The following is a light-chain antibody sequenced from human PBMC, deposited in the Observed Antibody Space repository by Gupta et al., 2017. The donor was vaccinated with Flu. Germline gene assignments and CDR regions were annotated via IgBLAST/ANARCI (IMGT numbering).Light chain of an antibody. CDR2: SAS. CDR1: QSISNY. CDR3: QQSYTTPYT. J-gene: IGKJ2*01. Sequence: DIQMTQSPSSLSVSVGDSVTITCRTSQSISNYLNWYQQKPGKAPNLLIYSASSLQSGVPSGFSGSGSGTDFTLTISSLQPEDFATYYCQQSYTTPYTFGQGTKLEIK. V-gene: IGKV1-39*01.